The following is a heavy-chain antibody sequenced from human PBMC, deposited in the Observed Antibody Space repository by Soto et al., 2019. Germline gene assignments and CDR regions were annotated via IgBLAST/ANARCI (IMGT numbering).Heavy chain of an antibody. D-gene: IGHD6-19*01. CDR2: INSYRNNT. V-gene: IGHV3-74*01. Sequence: EVQLVESGGGLVQPGGSLRLSCAASGFTFSTYWMHWVRQAPGKGLVWFSRINSYRNNTNYADSVKGRFTISRDNAKNTLSLQMNSLRAEDTAVYYCARAVDVSGWRHFDYWGQGTLVTVSS. CDR1: GFTFSTYW. CDR3: ARAVDVSGWRHFDY. J-gene: IGHJ4*02.